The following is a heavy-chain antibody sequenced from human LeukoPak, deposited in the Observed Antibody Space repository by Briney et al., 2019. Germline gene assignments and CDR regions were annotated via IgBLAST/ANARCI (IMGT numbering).Heavy chain of an antibody. V-gene: IGHV4-34*01. D-gene: IGHD3-10*01. CDR1: GGSFSGYY. Sequence: PSETLSLTCAVYGGSFSGYYWSWIRQPPGKGLEWIGEINHSGSTNYNPSLKSRVTISVDTSKNQFSLKLSSVTAADTAVYYCARQGFGESKYYFDYWGQGTLVTVSS. CDR3: ARQGFGESKYYFDY. J-gene: IGHJ4*02. CDR2: INHSGST.